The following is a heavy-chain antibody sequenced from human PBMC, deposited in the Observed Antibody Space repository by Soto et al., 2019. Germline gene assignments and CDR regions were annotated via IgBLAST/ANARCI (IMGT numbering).Heavy chain of an antibody. CDR1: GYSFTSYW. Sequence: GESLKISCKGSGYSFTSYWISWVRQMPGKGLEWMGRIDPSDSYTNYSPSFQGHVTISADKSISTAYLQWSSLKASDTAMYYCARIKSSSWSHDALDIWGQGTMVTVSS. CDR3: ARIKSSSWSHDALDI. D-gene: IGHD6-13*01. V-gene: IGHV5-10-1*01. J-gene: IGHJ3*02. CDR2: IDPSDSYT.